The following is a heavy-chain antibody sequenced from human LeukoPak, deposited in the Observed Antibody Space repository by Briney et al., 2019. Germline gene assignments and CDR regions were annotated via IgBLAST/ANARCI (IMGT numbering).Heavy chain of an antibody. CDR1: GFTFSSYA. J-gene: IGHJ4*02. CDR2: IGGRGDNT. Sequence: PGGSLRLSCAASGFTFSSYAMSWVRQAPGKGLEWVSAIGGRGDNTYYADSVKGRFTISRDNSKNTLYLQMNSLRAEDTAVYYCAKVRRELALTHFDYWGQGTLVTASS. V-gene: IGHV3-23*01. CDR3: AKVRRELALTHFDY. D-gene: IGHD2-15*01.